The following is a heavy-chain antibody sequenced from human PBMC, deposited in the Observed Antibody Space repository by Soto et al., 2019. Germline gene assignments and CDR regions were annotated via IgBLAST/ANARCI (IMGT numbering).Heavy chain of an antibody. CDR3: AKVDVYGTISPHDV. V-gene: IGHV1-18*01. Sequence: QVQLVQSGAEVKNPGASVKVSCKASGYTFTRYGIGWARQAPGQGLEWMGWINTYNGNTNYAQKVQGRGTLTTHTSTRTAYLGLRSLRSNDTAIYYCAKVDVYGTISPHDVRGEGTTVIVSS. CDR2: INTYNGNT. D-gene: IGHD3-16*01. J-gene: IGHJ6*04. CDR1: GYTFTRYG.